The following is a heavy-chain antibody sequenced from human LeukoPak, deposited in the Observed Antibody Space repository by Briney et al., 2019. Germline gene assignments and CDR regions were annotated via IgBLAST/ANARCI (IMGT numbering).Heavy chain of an antibody. D-gene: IGHD3-10*01. CDR1: GFASSDYW. CDR2: INQGESEK. Sequence: GGFLRLSCAASGFASSDYWMGWVRQAPGKGLEWVANINQGESEKYYVDPVKGRFTISRDNAKNSLYLQMNSLRVEDTAVYFCARGSYGDWGQGTLVTVSS. V-gene: IGHV3-7*05. J-gene: IGHJ4*02. CDR3: ARGSYGD.